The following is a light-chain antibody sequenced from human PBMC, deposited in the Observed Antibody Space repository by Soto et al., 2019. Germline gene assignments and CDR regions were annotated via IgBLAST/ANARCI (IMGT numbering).Light chain of an antibody. CDR3: QSFESSLSGDKLV. J-gene: IGLJ3*02. CDR2: ANT. Sequence: QSVLTQPPSVSGAPGQRVTISCTGDSSNIGAGYDVHWYQYLPGTAPKLLIFANTNRPSGVPDRISGSKSGTSASLAITGLQADDEAHYYCQSFESSLSGDKLVFGGGTKLTVL. CDR1: SSNIGAGYD. V-gene: IGLV1-40*01.